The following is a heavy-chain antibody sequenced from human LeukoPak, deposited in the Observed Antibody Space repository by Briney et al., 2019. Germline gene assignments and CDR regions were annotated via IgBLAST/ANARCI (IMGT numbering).Heavy chain of an antibody. CDR2: IYYSGST. CDR1: GGSISSYY. V-gene: IGHV4-59*08. Sequence: SETLSLTCTVSGGSISSYYGSWIRQPPGKGLEWIGYIYYSGSTNYNPSLKSRVTISVDTSKNQFSLKLSSVTAADTAVYYCARSGGDFWSGYANPVDYWGQGTLVTVSS. CDR3: ARSGGDFWSGYANPVDY. D-gene: IGHD3-3*01. J-gene: IGHJ4*02.